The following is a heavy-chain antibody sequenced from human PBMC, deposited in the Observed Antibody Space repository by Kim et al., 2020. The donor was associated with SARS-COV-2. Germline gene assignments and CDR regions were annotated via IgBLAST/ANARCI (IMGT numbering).Heavy chain of an antibody. CDR3: ASGSSSWYGYDY. D-gene: IGHD6-13*01. V-gene: IGHV1-69*04. Sequence: SVKVSCKASGGTFSSYAISWVRQAPGQGLEWMGRIIPILGIANYAQKFQGRVTITADKSTSTAYMELSSLRSEDTAVYYCASGSSSWYGYDYWGQGTLVTVSS. J-gene: IGHJ4*02. CDR1: GGTFSSYA. CDR2: IIPILGIA.